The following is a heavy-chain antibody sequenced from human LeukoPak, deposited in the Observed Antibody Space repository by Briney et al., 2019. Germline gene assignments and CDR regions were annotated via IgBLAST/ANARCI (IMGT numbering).Heavy chain of an antibody. Sequence: GGSLRLSCAASGFTSGRYWMSWVRQAPGKGLEWVAKIKQDGGEKYYVDSVKGRFTISRDNAKNSLYLQMNSLRVEDTAVYYCARDVAVAGVDAFDIWGQGTMVTVSS. CDR1: GFTSGRYW. J-gene: IGHJ3*02. CDR3: ARDVAVAGVDAFDI. CDR2: IKQDGGEK. V-gene: IGHV3-7*01. D-gene: IGHD6-19*01.